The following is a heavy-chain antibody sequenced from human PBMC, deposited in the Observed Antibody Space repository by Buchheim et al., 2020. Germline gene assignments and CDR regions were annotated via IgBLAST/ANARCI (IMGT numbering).Heavy chain of an antibody. V-gene: IGHV3-74*01. CDR1: GFTFSSSW. J-gene: IGHJ4*02. CDR3: GANFDY. Sequence: EVQLVESGGVLVKPGGSLRLSCEASGFTFSSSWMHWVRQPPGKGLVWVSRINSDGSNTLYADYVKGRFTVSRDNAKNTLYLHMISLRVDDTAVYYCGANFDYWGQGTL. CDR2: INSDGSNT.